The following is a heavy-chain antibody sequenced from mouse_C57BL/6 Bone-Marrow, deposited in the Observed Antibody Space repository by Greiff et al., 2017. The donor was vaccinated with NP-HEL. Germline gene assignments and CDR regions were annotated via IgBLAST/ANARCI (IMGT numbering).Heavy chain of an antibody. CDR2: INPYNGGT. J-gene: IGHJ2*01. D-gene: IGHD3-3*01. CDR1: GYTFTDYY. Sequence: VQLQQPGPVLVKPGASVKMSCKASGYTFTDYYMNWVKQSHGKSLEWIGVINPYNGGTSYNQKFKGKATLTVDKSSSTAYMELNSLTSEDSAVYYCASRNGDDYWGQGTTLTVSS. CDR3: ASRNGDDY. V-gene: IGHV1-19*01.